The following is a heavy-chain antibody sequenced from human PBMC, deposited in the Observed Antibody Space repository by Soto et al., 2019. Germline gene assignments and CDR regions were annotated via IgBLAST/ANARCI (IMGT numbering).Heavy chain of an antibody. CDR2: IDPSDSYT. Sequence: GESLKISCKGSGYSFTSYWISWVRQMPGNGLEWLGRIDPSDSYTDYSPSFQGHVTIPADKSISTAYLQWSSLKAADTAMYYCARGSTMVRGVGPHYFDYWGQGTLVTVSS. D-gene: IGHD3-10*01. CDR1: GYSFTSYW. V-gene: IGHV5-10-1*01. CDR3: ARGSTMVRGVGPHYFDY. J-gene: IGHJ4*02.